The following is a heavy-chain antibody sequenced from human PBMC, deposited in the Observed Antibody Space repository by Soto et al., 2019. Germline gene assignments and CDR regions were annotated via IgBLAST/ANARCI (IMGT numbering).Heavy chain of an antibody. V-gene: IGHV4-59*01. CDR1: GRSMSSNY. CDR2: VFYGGT. CDR3: AGYRGALYSES. D-gene: IGHD5-18*01. J-gene: IGHJ4*02. Sequence: SETLSLTCSVSGRSMSSNYWSWIRQSPDKGLEWLGYVFYGGTDYNPSLGGRVSMSVETSKSQFSRKLTSVTVADTAVYCCAGYRGALYSESWAPGTLVTVSS.